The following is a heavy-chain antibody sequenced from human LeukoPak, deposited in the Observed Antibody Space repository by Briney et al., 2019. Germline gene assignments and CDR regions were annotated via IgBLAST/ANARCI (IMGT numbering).Heavy chain of an antibody. Sequence: PSETLSLTCAVYGGSFSGYYWSWIRQPPGKGLEWIGEINRSGSTNYNPSLKSRVTISVDTSKNQFSLKLSSVTAADTAVYYCARGFSDIVVVVAATTPHFDYWGQGTLVTVSS. D-gene: IGHD2-15*01. CDR1: GGSFSGYY. CDR2: INRSGST. V-gene: IGHV4-34*01. J-gene: IGHJ4*02. CDR3: ARGFSDIVVVVAATTPHFDY.